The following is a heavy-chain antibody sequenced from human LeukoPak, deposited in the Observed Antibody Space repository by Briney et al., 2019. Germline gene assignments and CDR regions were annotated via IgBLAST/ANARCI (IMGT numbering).Heavy chain of an antibody. Sequence: SETLSLTCTVSGGSISSSSYYWGWIRQPAGKGLEWIGYIYYSGSTNYNPSLKSRVTISVDTSKNQFSLKLSSVTAADTAVYYCARMSTGDYFDYWGQGTLVTVSS. D-gene: IGHD4-11*01. J-gene: IGHJ4*02. CDR3: ARMSTGDYFDY. CDR2: IYYSGST. CDR1: GGSISSSSYY. V-gene: IGHV4-61*10.